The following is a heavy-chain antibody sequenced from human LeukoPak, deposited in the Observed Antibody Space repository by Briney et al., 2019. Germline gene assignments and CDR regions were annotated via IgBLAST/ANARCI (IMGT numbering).Heavy chain of an antibody. CDR1: GFTVSTNY. J-gene: IGHJ4*02. V-gene: IGHV3-66*01. Sequence: GGSLRLSCAASGFTVSTNYMSWVRQAPGKGLEWVSLIYSGGGTYYADSVKGRFTISRDNSRNTLSLQMNSLRVDDTAVYYCARGFSSVTTWGYFDCWGQGALVTVSS. D-gene: IGHD4-17*01. CDR3: ARGFSSVTTWGYFDC. CDR2: IYSGGGT.